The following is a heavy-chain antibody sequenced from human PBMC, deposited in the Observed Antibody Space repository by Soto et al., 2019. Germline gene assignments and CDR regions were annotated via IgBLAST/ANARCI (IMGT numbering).Heavy chain of an antibody. D-gene: IGHD2-21*02. CDR1: GFTFSDYA. J-gene: IGHJ4*02. CDR2: IYGTGSNT. Sequence: PGGSLRLSCAASGFTFSDYAMVWVRHAPLRGLEWVSGIYGTGSNTYYADSVKGRFTVSRDNSKNTLYLQMNSLTAEDTAVYYCAKDLSWVTSHFDYWGQGTLVTVSS. V-gene: IGHV3-23*01. CDR3: AKDLSWVTSHFDY.